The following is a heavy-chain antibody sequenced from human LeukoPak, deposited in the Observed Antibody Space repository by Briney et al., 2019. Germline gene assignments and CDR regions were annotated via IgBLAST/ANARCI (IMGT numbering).Heavy chain of an antibody. D-gene: IGHD6-13*01. CDR2: IKSKANSYAT. J-gene: IGHJ4*02. Sequence: GGSLRLSCAASGFTFSGSAMHWVRQASGKGLEWVGRIKSKANSYATAYAASVKGRFTISRDDSKNTAYLQMNSLNTEDTAVYYCARDRLASAGTVFDYWGQGTLVSVSS. V-gene: IGHV3-73*01. CDR1: GFTFSGSA. CDR3: ARDRLASAGTVFDY.